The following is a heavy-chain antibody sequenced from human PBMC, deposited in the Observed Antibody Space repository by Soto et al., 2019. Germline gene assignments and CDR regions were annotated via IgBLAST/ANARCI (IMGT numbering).Heavy chain of an antibody. J-gene: IGHJ4*02. CDR3: ARSGYSYGPNPLLY. D-gene: IGHD5-18*01. CDR1: GGSISSGGYY. V-gene: IGHV4-31*03. Sequence: QVQLQESGPGLVKPSQTLSLTCTVSGGSISSGGYYWSWIRQHPGKGLEWIGYIYYSGSTYYNPSLKRRVTISVDTSKNQFSLKLGYVAAGDTAVYYCARSGYSYGPNPLLYWGQGTLVTVSS. CDR2: IYYSGST.